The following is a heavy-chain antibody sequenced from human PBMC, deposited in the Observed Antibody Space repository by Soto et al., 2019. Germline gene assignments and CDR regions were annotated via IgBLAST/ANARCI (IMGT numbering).Heavy chain of an antibody. J-gene: IGHJ5*02. V-gene: IGHV4-4*07. CDR3: AKDVSSRRWFDP. Sequence: SETLSLTCAVSCASIRSYHWSFLRQPAGKGLEWIGRIQHTGNTNYNPSLKSRVTMSADTSKNQISLKMTSATAADTAVYFCAKDVSSRRWFDPWGQGVRVTVSS. CDR2: IQHTGNT. D-gene: IGHD3-16*01. CDR1: CASIRSYH.